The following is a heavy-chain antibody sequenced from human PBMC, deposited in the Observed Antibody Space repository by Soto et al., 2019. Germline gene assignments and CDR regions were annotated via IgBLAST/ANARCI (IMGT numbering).Heavy chain of an antibody. Sequence: QPGGSLRLSCAASGFTFSSYWMSWVRQAPGKGLEWVANIKQDGSEKYYVDSVKGRFTISRDNAKNSLYLQMNSLRAEDTAVYYCARDYYDSSGYYARFGYWGQGTLVTVSS. V-gene: IGHV3-7*03. D-gene: IGHD3-22*01. CDR1: GFTFSSYW. CDR3: ARDYYDSSGYYARFGY. J-gene: IGHJ4*02. CDR2: IKQDGSEK.